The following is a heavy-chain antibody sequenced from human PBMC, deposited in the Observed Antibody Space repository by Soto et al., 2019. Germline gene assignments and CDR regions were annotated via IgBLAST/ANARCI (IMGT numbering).Heavy chain of an antibody. J-gene: IGHJ4*02. D-gene: IGHD6-13*01. Sequence: QVQLVQSGAEVRKPGASVKVSCKSSGYTFINHGIFWVRQAPGQGLEWMAWIYPYNGHTNYAQKFLGRVTLTTDTATSTAYMDLRSLTSDDTAIYYCARDINGAAGGGYWGQGTLVTVSS. CDR3: ARDINGAAGGGY. CDR2: IYPYNGHT. CDR1: GYTFINHG. V-gene: IGHV1-18*01.